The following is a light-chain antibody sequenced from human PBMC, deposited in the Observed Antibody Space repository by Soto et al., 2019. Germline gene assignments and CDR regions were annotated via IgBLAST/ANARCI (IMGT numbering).Light chain of an antibody. Sequence: EIVLTQSPGTLSLSPGESATLSCRASQSITSSLAWYQQKPGQAPRLLIYGASTRATGIPPRFSGSGSGTQFTLTISRLQPEDFAVYYCQQYNNWPPWTSGQGTKVDIK. CDR2: GAS. CDR3: QQYNNWPPWT. CDR1: QSITSS. J-gene: IGKJ1*01. V-gene: IGKV3-15*01.